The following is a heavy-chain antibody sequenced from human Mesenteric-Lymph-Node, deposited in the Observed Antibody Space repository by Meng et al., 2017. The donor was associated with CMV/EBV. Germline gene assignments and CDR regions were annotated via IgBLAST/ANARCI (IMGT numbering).Heavy chain of an antibody. CDR3: ARVPQYGMGNYNWFDP. CDR1: GFIFSDYW. D-gene: IGHD3-10*01. J-gene: IGHJ5*02. Sequence: LSLTCAASGFIFSDYWMSWVRQAPGKGLEWVANIKEDGSQKKYVDSLKGRFTISRDNAKNSLYLQMSSLRAEDTAIYHCARVPQYGMGNYNWFDPWGQGTLVTVSS. V-gene: IGHV3-7*01. CDR2: IKEDGSQK.